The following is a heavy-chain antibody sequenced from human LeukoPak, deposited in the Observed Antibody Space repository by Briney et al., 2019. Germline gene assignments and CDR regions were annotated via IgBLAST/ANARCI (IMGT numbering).Heavy chain of an antibody. J-gene: IGHJ4*02. D-gene: IGHD3-16*02. V-gene: IGHV4-59*01. CDR2: IYYSGST. CDR3: ARFRRDYVWGSYRAFDY. Sequence: SETLSLTCTVSGGSISSYYWSWIRQPPGKGLEWIGYIYYSGSTNYNPSLKSRVTISVDTSKNQFSLKLSSVTAADTAVYYFARFRRDYVWGSYRAFDYWGQGTLVTVSS. CDR1: GGSISSYY.